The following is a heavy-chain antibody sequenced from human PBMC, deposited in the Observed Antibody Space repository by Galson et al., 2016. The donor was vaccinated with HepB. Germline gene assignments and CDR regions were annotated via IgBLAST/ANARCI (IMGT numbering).Heavy chain of an antibody. CDR1: GFTFSNFP. CDR3: ARGTMFGVLTY. J-gene: IGHJ4*02. CDR2: ISYDGSNK. V-gene: IGHV3-30*04. Sequence: SLRLSCAASGFTFSNFPIHWVRQAPGKGLEWVAVISYDGSNKYHADSVKGRFTISRDNSKNTLYLQMNSLRAEDTAVYYCARGTMFGVLTYWGQGTQVTVSS. D-gene: IGHD3-3*01.